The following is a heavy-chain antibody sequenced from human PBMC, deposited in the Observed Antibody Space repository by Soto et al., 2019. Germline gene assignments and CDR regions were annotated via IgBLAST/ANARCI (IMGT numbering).Heavy chain of an antibody. J-gene: IGHJ4*02. D-gene: IGHD6-19*01. CDR2: ISGSGGST. Sequence: LRLSCAASGFTFSSYAMSWVRQAPGKGLEWVSAISGSGGSTYYADSVKGRFTIPRDNSKNTLYLQMNSLRAEDTAVYYCAKDPIPHWLALFDYWGQGTLVTVSS. CDR3: AKDPIPHWLALFDY. CDR1: GFTFSSYA. V-gene: IGHV3-23*01.